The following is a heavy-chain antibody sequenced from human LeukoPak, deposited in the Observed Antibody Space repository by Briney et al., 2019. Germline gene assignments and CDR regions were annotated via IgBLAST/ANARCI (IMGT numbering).Heavy chain of an antibody. V-gene: IGHV4-31*03. CDR2: IYYSGST. J-gene: IGHJ1*01. CDR1: GGSISSGGYY. CDR3: ARGERYFDWSQYFQH. Sequence: SETLSLTCTVSGGSISSGGYYWSWIRQHPGKGLEWIGYIYYSGSTYCNPSLKSRVTITVDTSKNQFSLKLSSVTAADTAVYYCARGERYFDWSQYFQHWGQGTLVTVSS. D-gene: IGHD3-9*01.